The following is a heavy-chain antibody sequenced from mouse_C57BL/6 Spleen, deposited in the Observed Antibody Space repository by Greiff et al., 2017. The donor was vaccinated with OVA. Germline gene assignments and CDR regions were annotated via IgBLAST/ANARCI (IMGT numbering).Heavy chain of an antibody. Sequence: VQLQQSGPELVKPGASVKISCKASGYTFTDYYMNWVKQSHGKSLEWIGDINPNNGGTSYNQKFKGKATLTVDKSSSTAYMELRSLTSEDSAVYYCARFVDYYAMDYWGQGTSVTVSS. CDR3: ARFVDYYAMDY. CDR1: GYTFTDYY. CDR2: INPNNGGT. J-gene: IGHJ4*01. V-gene: IGHV1-26*01.